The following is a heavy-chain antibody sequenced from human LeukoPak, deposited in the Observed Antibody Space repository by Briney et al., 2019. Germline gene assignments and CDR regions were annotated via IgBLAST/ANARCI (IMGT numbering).Heavy chain of an antibody. Sequence: GGSLRLSCAASGFTFSNYAMTWVRQAPGKVLEWVSAISGSGDRTYYADSVKGRFTVSRDNSKNTLYLQVNSLRGEDTAVYYCANGISWFDPWGQGTLVTVSS. CDR3: ANGISWFDP. V-gene: IGHV3-23*01. CDR1: GFTFSNYA. J-gene: IGHJ5*02. CDR2: ISGSGDRT. D-gene: IGHD1-26*01.